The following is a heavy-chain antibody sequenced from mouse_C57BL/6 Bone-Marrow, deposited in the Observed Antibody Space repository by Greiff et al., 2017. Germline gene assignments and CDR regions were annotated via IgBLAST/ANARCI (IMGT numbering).Heavy chain of an antibody. J-gene: IGHJ2*01. CDR3: ASGGDFDY. V-gene: IGHV1-75*01. CDR1: GYTFTDYY. Sequence: VKLVESGPELVKPGASVKISCKASGYTFTDYYINWVKQGPGQGLEWIGWIFPGSGSTYYNEKFKGKATLTVDKSSSTAYMLLSSLTSENSAVYFCASGGDFDYWGQGTTLTVSS. CDR2: IFPGSGST.